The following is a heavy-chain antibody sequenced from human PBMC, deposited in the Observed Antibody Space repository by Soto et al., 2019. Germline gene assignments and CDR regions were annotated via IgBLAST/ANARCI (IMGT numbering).Heavy chain of an antibody. CDR1: GGSISSSSYY. CDR3: ARVSSGWYSSIPYYYGMDV. V-gene: IGHV4-39*01. J-gene: IGHJ6*02. Sequence: PSETLFLTCTVSGGSISSSSYYWGWIRQPPGKGLEWIGSIYYSGSTYYNPSLKSRVTISVDTSKNQFSLKLSSVTAADTAVYYCARVSSGWYSSIPYYYGMDVWGQGTTVTVSS. D-gene: IGHD6-19*01. CDR2: IYYSGST.